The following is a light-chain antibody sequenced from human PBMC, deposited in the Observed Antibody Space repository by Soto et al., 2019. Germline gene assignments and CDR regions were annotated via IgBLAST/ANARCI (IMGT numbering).Light chain of an antibody. CDR3: SSYTSSSTYV. V-gene: IGLV2-14*02. CDR2: EVN. CDR1: SRNVGSYKL. J-gene: IGLJ1*01. Sequence: QSALPQPASVSGSPGQSITISCTRTSRNVGSYKLVSWYQQNPGKAPKLMIVEVNKRPSGVSNRFSGSKSGNTASLTISGLKVEDEADYYCSSYTSSSTYVFGTGTKVTVL.